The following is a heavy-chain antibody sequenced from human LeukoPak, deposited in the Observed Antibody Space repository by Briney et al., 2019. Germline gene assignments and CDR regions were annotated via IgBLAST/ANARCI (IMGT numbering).Heavy chain of an antibody. V-gene: IGHV4-59*12. CDR3: ARVVAAAGNNWFDP. CDR2: IYYSGSI. Sequence: PSETLSLTCTVSGGSISSYYWSWIRQPPGKGLEWIGDIYYSGSINYNPSLRSRVTISVDTSKNQFSLKLNSVTAADTALYYCARVVAAAGNNWFDPWGQGTLVTVSS. D-gene: IGHD6-13*01. J-gene: IGHJ5*02. CDR1: GGSISSYY.